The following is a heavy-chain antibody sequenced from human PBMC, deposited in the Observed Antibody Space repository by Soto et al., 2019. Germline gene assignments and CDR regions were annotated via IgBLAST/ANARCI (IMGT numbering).Heavy chain of an antibody. D-gene: IGHD3-10*01. CDR3: AKGDYYGSGSYHYYFDY. V-gene: IGHV3-30*18. CDR1: GFTFSSYG. CDR2: ISYDGSNK. J-gene: IGHJ4*02. Sequence: QVQLVESGGGVVQPGRSLRLSCAASGFTFSSYGMHWVRQAPGKGLEWVAVISYDGSNKYYADSVKGRFTISRDNSKNXXYLQMNSLRAEDTAVYYCAKGDYYGSGSYHYYFDYWGQGTLVTVSS.